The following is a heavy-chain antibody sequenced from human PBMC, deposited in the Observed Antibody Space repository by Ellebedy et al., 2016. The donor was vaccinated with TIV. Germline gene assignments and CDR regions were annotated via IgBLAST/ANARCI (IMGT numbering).Heavy chain of an antibody. CDR3: ARSSISVFGVTDAFDI. Sequence: MPSETLSLTCTVSGGSISSYYWSWIRQPPGKGLEWIGYIYYSGSTNYNPSLRNRVSISLDRSQKQVSLNLTSVTAADSAVYFCARSSISVFGVTDAFDIWGQGTSVTVSS. D-gene: IGHD3-3*01. J-gene: IGHJ3*02. CDR1: GGSISSYY. CDR2: IYYSGST. V-gene: IGHV4-59*01.